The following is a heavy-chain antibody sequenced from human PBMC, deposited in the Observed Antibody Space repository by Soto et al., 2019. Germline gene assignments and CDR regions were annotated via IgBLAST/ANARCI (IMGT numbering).Heavy chain of an antibody. Sequence: GGSLRLSCAASGFTFSDYYMSWVRQAPGRGLEWISYSSNSGTFARYATSVKGRFSISRDNANNSLYLEMNSLRVEDTAVYYCARSGDNFNVLDYWGQGTPVTV. CDR1: GFTFSDYY. J-gene: IGHJ4*02. CDR3: ARSGDNFNVLDY. CDR2: SSNSGTFA. D-gene: IGHD1-1*01. V-gene: IGHV3-11*06.